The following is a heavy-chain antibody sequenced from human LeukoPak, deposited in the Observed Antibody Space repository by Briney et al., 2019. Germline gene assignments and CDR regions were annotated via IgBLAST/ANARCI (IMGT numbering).Heavy chain of an antibody. CDR1: GFSFSDYY. CDR3: ARDPLEGSWYFDL. D-gene: IGHD5-24*01. J-gene: IGHJ2*01. V-gene: IGHV3-11*05. CDR2: ISSSSGYT. Sequence: GGSLRLSCAASGFSFSDYYMNWIRGAPGEGLEWVSYISSSSGYTNYADSVKGRFSISRDNAKNSLYLQMNSLRVEDTAVYYCARDPLEGSWYFDLWGRGTLVTVSS.